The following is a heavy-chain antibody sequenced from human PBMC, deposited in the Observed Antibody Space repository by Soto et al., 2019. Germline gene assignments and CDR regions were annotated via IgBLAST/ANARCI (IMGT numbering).Heavy chain of an antibody. V-gene: IGHV1-18*01. CDR3: AREGANHYYFDY. Sequence: GASVKVSCKASGYTFISYGIIWVRQAPGQGPEWMGWISAYNGYANYAQNLQGRVTMTTDTSTSTAFMELRSLRSDDTAVYYCAREGANHYYFDYWGQGTLVTVSS. D-gene: IGHD2-8*01. CDR1: GYTFISYG. CDR2: ISAYNGYA. J-gene: IGHJ4*02.